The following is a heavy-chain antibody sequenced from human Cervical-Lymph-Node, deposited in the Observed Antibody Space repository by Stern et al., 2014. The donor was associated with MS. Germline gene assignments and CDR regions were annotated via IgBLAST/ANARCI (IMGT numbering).Heavy chain of an antibody. Sequence: VQLVESGGGLVKPGGSLRLSCAASGFTFSDYYMSWIRQAPGKGLEGVSYISSTDSTRYYADSVKGRFTVSRDNPTNSLFLQMNSLRAEDTAVYYCARVVGVIRGYYGMDVWGQGTTVTVSS. D-gene: IGHD2-21*01. CDR2: ISSTDSTR. V-gene: IGHV3-11*01. J-gene: IGHJ6*02. CDR3: ARVVGVIRGYYGMDV. CDR1: GFTFSDYY.